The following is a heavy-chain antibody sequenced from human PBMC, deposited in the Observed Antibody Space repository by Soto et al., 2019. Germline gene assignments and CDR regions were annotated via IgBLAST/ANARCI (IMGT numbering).Heavy chain of an antibody. J-gene: IGHJ5*02. CDR1: GYTFSSYG. CDR3: ARVVPGAEAWFGP. CDR2: ISLYSDGT. V-gene: IGHV1-18*01. D-gene: IGHD1-26*01. Sequence: GSVKVSWGTSGYTFSSYGITWVRQAPGQALEWLGWISLYSDGTNYAQKFQGRVSMTTDTSTTTAYMELRSLRSDDTAVYYCARVVPGAEAWFGPWGQGTLVTVSS.